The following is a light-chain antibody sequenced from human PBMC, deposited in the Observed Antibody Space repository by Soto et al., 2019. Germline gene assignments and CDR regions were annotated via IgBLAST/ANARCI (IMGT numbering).Light chain of an antibody. V-gene: IGLV2-14*01. CDR2: EVA. Sequence: QSALTQPASVSGSPGQSITISCTGTSSDVGGYSYVSWYQHHPGKAPKLIIYEVAYRPSGVSNRFSGSKSGNTASLTISGLQAEDEADYYCTSYTKRTTLLFGGGTKVTVL. CDR3: TSYTKRTTLL. J-gene: IGLJ2*01. CDR1: SSDVGGYSY.